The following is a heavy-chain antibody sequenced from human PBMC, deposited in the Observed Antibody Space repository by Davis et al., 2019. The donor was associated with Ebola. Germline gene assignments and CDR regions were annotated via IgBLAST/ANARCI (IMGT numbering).Heavy chain of an antibody. V-gene: IGHV3-66*02. Sequence: GESLKISCAASGFIVSTNYMGWVRQAPGKGLEWVSILYTGGTTYYADSVEGRFTISRDNSKNTLYLQMNSLSAADTAVYYCARGRYSYSTNWYYFDYWGQGTLVTVSS. J-gene: IGHJ4*02. D-gene: IGHD6-13*01. CDR1: GFIVSTNY. CDR2: LYTGGTT. CDR3: ARGRYSYSTNWYYFDY.